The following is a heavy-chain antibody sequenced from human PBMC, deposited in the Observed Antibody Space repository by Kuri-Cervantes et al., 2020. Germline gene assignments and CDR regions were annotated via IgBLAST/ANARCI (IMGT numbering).Heavy chain of an antibody. D-gene: IGHD3-3*01. CDR3: ARVEVYDFWSGYCFDY. V-gene: IGHV3-20*04. Sequence: GGSLRLSCAASGFTFDDYGMSWVRQTPGKGLEWVSGINWNGGSTGYADSVKGRFTISRDNAKNSLYLQMNSLRAEDTALYYCARVEVYDFWSGYCFDYWAREPWSPSPQ. J-gene: IGHJ4*02. CDR2: INWNGGST. CDR1: GFTFDDYG.